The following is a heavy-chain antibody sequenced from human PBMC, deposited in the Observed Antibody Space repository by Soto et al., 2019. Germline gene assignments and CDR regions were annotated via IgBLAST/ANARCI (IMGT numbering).Heavy chain of an antibody. CDR1: SDSFSSYY. CDR3: AREGPYYDILTGYYKYYFDN. J-gene: IGHJ4*02. Sequence: PSETLSLTCSVSSDSFSSYYWSWIRQPAGKGLEWIGRIDASGYTNSNPSLKRRVTMSVDTSKSQFSLKLSSVTAADTAMYYCAREGPYYDILTGYYKYYFDNWGQGTLVTVSS. CDR2: IDASGYT. V-gene: IGHV4-4*07. D-gene: IGHD3-9*01.